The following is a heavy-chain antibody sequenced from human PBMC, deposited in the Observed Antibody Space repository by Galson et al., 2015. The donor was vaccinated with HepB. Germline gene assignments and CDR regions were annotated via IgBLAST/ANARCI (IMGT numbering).Heavy chain of an antibody. CDR3: AAAVAGSYDAFDI. V-gene: IGHV1-58*02. J-gene: IGHJ3*02. CDR2: IVVGSGNT. Sequence: SVKVSCKASGFTFTSSAMQWVRQARGQRLEWIGWIVVGSGNTNYAQKFQERVTITRDMSTSTAYMELSSLRSEDTAVYYCAAAVAGSYDAFDIWGQGTMVTVSS. CDR1: GFTFTSSA. D-gene: IGHD6-19*01.